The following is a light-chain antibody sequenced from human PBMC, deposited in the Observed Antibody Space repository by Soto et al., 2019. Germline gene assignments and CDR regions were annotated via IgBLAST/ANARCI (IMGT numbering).Light chain of an antibody. CDR1: QSVLYSPANRNF. Sequence: DIVMTQSPDSLAVSLGERATINCKSSQSVLYSPANRNFLAWYQQKAGQAPKLIIYRASSRESGVPDRISGSGSGTEFTLTISSLQAEDVAVYYCQQYYSLPYTFGQGTKLEIK. CDR2: RAS. J-gene: IGKJ2*01. CDR3: QQYYSLPYT. V-gene: IGKV4-1*01.